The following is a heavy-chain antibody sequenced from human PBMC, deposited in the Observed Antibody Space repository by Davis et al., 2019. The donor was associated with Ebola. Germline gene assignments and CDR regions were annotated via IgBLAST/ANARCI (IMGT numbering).Heavy chain of an antibody. V-gene: IGHV4-39*07. J-gene: IGHJ6*02. Sequence: SETLSLTCTVSGGSISSSSYYWGWIRQPPGKGLEWIGSIYYSGSTYYNPSLKSRVTISVDTSKNQFSLKLSSVTAADTAVYYCARDLGEVVPAAIPGNYGMDVWGQGTTVTVSS. CDR3: ARDLGEVVPAAIPGNYGMDV. D-gene: IGHD2-2*02. CDR1: GGSISSSSYY. CDR2: IYYSGST.